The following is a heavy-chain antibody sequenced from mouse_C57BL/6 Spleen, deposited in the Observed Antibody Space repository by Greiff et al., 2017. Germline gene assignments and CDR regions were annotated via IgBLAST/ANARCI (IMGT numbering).Heavy chain of an antibody. Sequence: QVQLQQPGAELVKPGASVKLSCKASGYTFTSYWMHWVKQRPGQGLEWIGMIHPNSGSTNYNEKFKSKATLTVDKSSSTAYMQLSSLTSEDSAGYYCARWATVAFDYWGQGTTLTVSS. D-gene: IGHD1-1*01. CDR1: GYTFTSYW. V-gene: IGHV1-64*01. CDR3: ARWATVAFDY. CDR2: IHPNSGST. J-gene: IGHJ2*01.